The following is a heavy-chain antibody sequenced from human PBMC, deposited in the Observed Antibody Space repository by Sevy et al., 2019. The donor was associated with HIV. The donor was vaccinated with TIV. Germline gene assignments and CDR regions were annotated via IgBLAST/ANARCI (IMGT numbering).Heavy chain of an antibody. J-gene: IGHJ4*02. Sequence: GGSLRLSCAASGFTFSDYYMSWIRQAPGKGLEWVSYISSSSSYTNYADSVKGRFTISRDNAKNSLYLQMNSLRAEDTVVYYCARGLVGATRDYWGQGTLVTVSS. D-gene: IGHD1-26*01. CDR1: GFTFSDYY. CDR2: ISSSSSYT. CDR3: ARGLVGATRDY. V-gene: IGHV3-11*06.